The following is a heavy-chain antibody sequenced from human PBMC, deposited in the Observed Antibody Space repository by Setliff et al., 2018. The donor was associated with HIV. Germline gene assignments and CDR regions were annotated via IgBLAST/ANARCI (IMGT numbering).Heavy chain of an antibody. D-gene: IGHD3-10*01. V-gene: IGHV4-59*11. Sequence: SETLSLTCTVSGGSINDHYWSWIRQPPGKGLEWIGTLYFGGSASYNSSLKSRVTISGDTSTSQFSLKLTSVTAADTAVYYCARSWGSGSYPYWGQGTLVTVSS. J-gene: IGHJ4*02. CDR2: LYFGGSA. CDR1: GGSINDHY. CDR3: ARSWGSGSYPY.